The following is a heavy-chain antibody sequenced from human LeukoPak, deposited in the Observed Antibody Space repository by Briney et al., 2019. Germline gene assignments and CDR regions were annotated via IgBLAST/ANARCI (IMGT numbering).Heavy chain of an antibody. CDR1: GGTFSSYA. CDR2: IIPIFGTA. V-gene: IGHV1-69*05. Sequence: SVKVSCKASGGTFSSYAISWVRQAPGQGLEWIGGIIPIFGTANYAQKFQGRVTITRNTSISTAYMELSSLRSEDTAVYYCARGLVPAAPDAFDYWGQGTLVTVSS. J-gene: IGHJ4*02. D-gene: IGHD2-2*01. CDR3: ARGLVPAAPDAFDY.